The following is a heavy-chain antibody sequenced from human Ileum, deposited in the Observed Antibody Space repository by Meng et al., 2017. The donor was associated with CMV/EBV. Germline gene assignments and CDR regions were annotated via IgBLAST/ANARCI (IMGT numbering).Heavy chain of an antibody. J-gene: IGHJ6*02. Sequence: SVKVSCKATGGTFSSYAISWVRQAPGQGREWMGGIIPIFGTANYAQKFQGRVTITTDESTSTAYMELSSLRSEDTAVYYCARVVVRGVWYYYGMDVWGQGTTVTVSS. D-gene: IGHD3-10*01. V-gene: IGHV1-69*05. CDR2: IIPIFGTA. CDR1: GGTFSSYA. CDR3: ARVVVRGVWYYYGMDV.